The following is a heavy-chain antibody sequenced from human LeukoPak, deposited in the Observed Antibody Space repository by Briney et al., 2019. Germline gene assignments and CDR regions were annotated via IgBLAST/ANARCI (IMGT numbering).Heavy chain of an antibody. CDR3: KVAADRGFDP. V-gene: IGHV3-23*01. Sequence: GGSLRLSCAASGFTFSRSTMAWVRQTPGKGLEWVSGISGSGAGTHYADSVKGRFTISGDNAKNSLYLQMNSLRAEDTAVYYCKVAADRGFDPWGQGTLVTVSS. J-gene: IGHJ5*02. D-gene: IGHD6-13*01. CDR2: ISGSGAGT. CDR1: GFTFSRST.